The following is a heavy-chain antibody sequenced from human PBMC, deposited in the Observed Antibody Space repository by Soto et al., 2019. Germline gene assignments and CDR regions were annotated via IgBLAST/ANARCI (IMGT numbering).Heavy chain of an antibody. Sequence: EVQLLESGGGLVQPGGSLRLSCAASGFSISSYAMSWVRQAPGKGLEWVSGISGSGGSTYYADFVKGQFTICSDNSKHTLYLQRIGLRAEDTTVYYCASNVLRHFGPPAAFEYLGQGTLVAVAS. CDR2: ISGSGGST. J-gene: IGHJ4*02. V-gene: IGHV3-23*01. CDR1: GFSISSYA. CDR3: ASNVLRHFGPPAAFEY. D-gene: IGHD3-9*01.